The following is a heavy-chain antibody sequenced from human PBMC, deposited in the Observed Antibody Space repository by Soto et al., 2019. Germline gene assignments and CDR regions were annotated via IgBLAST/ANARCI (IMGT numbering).Heavy chain of an antibody. D-gene: IGHD4-4*01. CDR2: ISYDGSNK. CDR3: AKDDPYSKQFEY. Sequence: LSFAASGFTFSIYGMHLFRQAPGKGLEWVAVISYDGSNKYYADSVKGRFTISRDNSKNTLYLQMNSLRAEDTAVYYCAKDDPYSKQFEYWGQGTMVTXPQ. V-gene: IGHV3-30*18. J-gene: IGHJ4*02. CDR1: GFTFSIYG.